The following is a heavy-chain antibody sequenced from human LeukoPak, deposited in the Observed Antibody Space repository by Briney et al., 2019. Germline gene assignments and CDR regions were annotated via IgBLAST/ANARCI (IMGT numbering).Heavy chain of an antibody. D-gene: IGHD6-13*01. CDR2: ISGSGGST. CDR3: ANCIAAAGTLWAFDI. Sequence: PGESLRLSCAASGFTFSSYAMSWVRQAPGKGLEWVSAISGSGGSTYYADSVKGRFTISRGNSKNTLYLQMNSLRAEDTAVYYCANCIAAAGTLWAFDIWGQGTLVTVSS. J-gene: IGHJ3*02. V-gene: IGHV3-23*01. CDR1: GFTFSSYA.